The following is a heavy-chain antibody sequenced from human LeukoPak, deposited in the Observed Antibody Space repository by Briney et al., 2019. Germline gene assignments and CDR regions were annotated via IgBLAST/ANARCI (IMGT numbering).Heavy chain of an antibody. CDR2: IYTSGST. CDR3: AREWNPSGWVDYFDS. J-gene: IGHJ4*02. D-gene: IGHD1-1*01. CDR1: GGSISSNY. Sequence: SETLSLTCSVSGGSISSNYWSWIRQPVGKGLEWIGRIYTSGSTKYNPSLKSRVTMSVDTSKNQFSLKLSSVTSTDTAVYYCAREWNPSGWVDYFDSWGQGTLVTVSS. V-gene: IGHV4-4*07.